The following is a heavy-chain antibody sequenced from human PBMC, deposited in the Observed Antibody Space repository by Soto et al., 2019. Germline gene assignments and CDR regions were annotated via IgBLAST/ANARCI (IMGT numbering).Heavy chain of an antibody. D-gene: IGHD3-3*01. CDR3: ARVGISYDFRSGYFDY. CDR2: ISSNGGST. J-gene: IGHJ4*02. CDR1: GFTFRSYA. V-gene: IGHV3-64*01. Sequence: GSLRLSCAASGFTFRSYAMHWVRQAPGKGLEYVSAISSNGGSTYYANSVKGRFTISRDNSKNTLYLQMGSLRAEDMAVYYCARVGISYDFRSGYFDYWGQGNLVNVS.